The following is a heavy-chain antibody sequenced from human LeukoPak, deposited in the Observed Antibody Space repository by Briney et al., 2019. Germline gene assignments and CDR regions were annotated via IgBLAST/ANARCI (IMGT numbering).Heavy chain of an antibody. D-gene: IGHD6-6*01. Sequence: GASVKVSCKASGYTFTSYAMNWVRQAPGQGLEWMGWINTNTGNPTYAQGFTGRFVLSLDTSVSTAYLQISSLKAEDTAVYYCARVLEDSSSPYFDYWGQGTLVTVSS. CDR2: INTNTGNP. CDR3: ARVLEDSSSPYFDY. CDR1: GYTFTSYA. J-gene: IGHJ4*02. V-gene: IGHV7-4-1*02.